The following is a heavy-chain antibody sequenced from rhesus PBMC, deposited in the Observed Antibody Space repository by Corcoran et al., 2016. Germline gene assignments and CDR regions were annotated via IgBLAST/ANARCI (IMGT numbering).Heavy chain of an antibody. D-gene: IGHD1-26*01. CDR3: ATHNWNYGSHDY. CDR2: IGGSSRST. Sequence: QVQLQESGPGLVKPSETLSLTCAVSGYSISSGYGWSWIRQPPGKGLEWIGYIGGSSRSTNSNPSLTSRITISKDTSKNQFSLKLSSVTAADTAVYYCATHNWNYGSHDYWGQGVLVTVSS. J-gene: IGHJ4*01. CDR1: GYSISSGYG. V-gene: IGHV4-127*01.